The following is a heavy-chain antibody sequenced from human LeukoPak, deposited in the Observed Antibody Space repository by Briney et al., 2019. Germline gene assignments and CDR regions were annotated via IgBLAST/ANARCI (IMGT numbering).Heavy chain of an antibody. CDR2: IRYDGSNK. D-gene: IGHD2-2*01. CDR1: GFTFSSYG. V-gene: IGHV3-30*02. J-gene: IGHJ5*02. Sequence: PGGSLRLSCAASGFTFSSYGMHLVRQAPGKGLGWVAFIRYDGSNKYYADSVKGRFTISRDNSKNTLYLQMNSLGAEDTAVYYCAKDPGYCSSTSCYRNWFDPWGQGTLVTVSS. CDR3: AKDPGYCSSTSCYRNWFDP.